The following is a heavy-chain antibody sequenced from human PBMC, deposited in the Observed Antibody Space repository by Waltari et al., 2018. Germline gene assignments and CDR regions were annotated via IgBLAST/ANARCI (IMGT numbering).Heavy chain of an antibody. J-gene: IGHJ6*02. V-gene: IGHV1-69*08. D-gene: IGHD3-10*01. Sequence: QVQLVQSGAEVKKPGSSVKVSCKASGGTFSSYAISWVRQAPGQGLEWMGRIIPIFGTANYAQKFQGRVTITADKSTSTAYMELSSLRSEDTAVYYCARDYYGSGSYSHYYYYGMDVWGQGTTVTVSS. CDR3: ARDYYGSGSYSHYYYYGMDV. CDR1: GGTFSSYA. CDR2: IIPIFGTA.